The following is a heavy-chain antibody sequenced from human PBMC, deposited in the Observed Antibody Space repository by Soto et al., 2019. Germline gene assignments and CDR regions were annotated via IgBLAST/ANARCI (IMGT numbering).Heavy chain of an antibody. D-gene: IGHD2-15*01. CDR1: GGTFSSYA. CDR3: SQIRYCSGGSCFNAFDT. V-gene: IGHV1-69*01. J-gene: IGHJ3*02. Sequence: QVQLVQSGAEVKKPGSSVKVSCKASGGTFSSYAISWVRQAPGQGLEWMGGIIPIFGTANYAQKFQGRVTITADESTSTAYMELSSLRSQDTAVYYCSQIRYCSGGSCFNAFDTWGQGTMVTVSS. CDR2: IIPIFGTA.